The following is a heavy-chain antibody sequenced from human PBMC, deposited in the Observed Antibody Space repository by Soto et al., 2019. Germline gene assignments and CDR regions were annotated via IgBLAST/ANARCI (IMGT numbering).Heavy chain of an antibody. CDR1: GYTFTSYD. Sequence: ASVKVSCKASGYTFTSYDINWVRQATGQGLEWMGWMNPNSGNTGYAQKFQGRVTMTRNTSISTAYMELSSLRSEDTAVYYCARAHLDYYGSGSPQIDYWGQGTLVTVSS. CDR2: MNPNSGNT. D-gene: IGHD3-10*01. J-gene: IGHJ4*01. CDR3: ARAHLDYYGSGSPQIDY. V-gene: IGHV1-8*01.